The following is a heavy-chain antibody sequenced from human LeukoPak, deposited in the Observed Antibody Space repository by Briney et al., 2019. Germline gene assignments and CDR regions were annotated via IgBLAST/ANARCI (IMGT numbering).Heavy chain of an antibody. CDR2: IYYSGST. V-gene: IGHV4-59*01. D-gene: IGHD3-10*02. J-gene: IGHJ6*02. CDR3: ARELSGDYYGMDV. CDR1: GGSISSYY. Sequence: SATLSLTCTVSGGSISSYYWSWIRQPPGKGLEWIGYIYYSGSTNYNPSLKSRVTISVDTSKNQFSLKLSSVTAADTAVYYCARELSGDYYGMDVWGQGTTVTVSS.